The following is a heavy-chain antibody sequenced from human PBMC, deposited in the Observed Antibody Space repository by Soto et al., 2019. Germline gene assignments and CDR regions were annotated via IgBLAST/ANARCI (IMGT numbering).Heavy chain of an antibody. V-gene: IGHV3-23*01. CDR2: ISGSGGST. CDR3: ANAAYDSSAYHYFDY. CDR1: GFTFSSYA. D-gene: IGHD3-22*01. J-gene: IGHJ4*02. Sequence: GGSLRLSCAASGFTFSSYAMSWVRQAPGKGLEWVSAISGSGGSTYYADSVKGRFTISRDNSKNTLYLQMNSLRAEDTAVYYCANAAYDSSAYHYFDYWGQGTLVTVSS.